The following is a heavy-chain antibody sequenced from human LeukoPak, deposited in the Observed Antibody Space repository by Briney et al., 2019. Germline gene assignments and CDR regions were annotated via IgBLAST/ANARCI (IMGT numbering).Heavy chain of an antibody. V-gene: IGHV3-21*01. J-gene: IGHJ4*02. CDR3: ASTGGNSPLMNF. Sequence: GGSLRLSCAASGFTFSSYSMNWVRQAPGKGLEWVSSISSSSSYIYYADSVKGRFTISRDNAKNSLYLQMSSLRAEDTAVYYCASTGGNSPLMNFWGQGTLVTVSS. CDR2: ISSSSSYI. D-gene: IGHD4-23*01. CDR1: GFTFSSYS.